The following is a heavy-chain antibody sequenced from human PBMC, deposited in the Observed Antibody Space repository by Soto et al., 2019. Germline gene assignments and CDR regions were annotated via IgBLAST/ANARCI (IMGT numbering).Heavy chain of an antibody. Sequence: QVQLVQSGAEVKKPGASVKVSCKTSGYTFTSYGISWVRQAPGQGLEWMGWISAYNGNTNYAQKLQGRVTMTTDTSTSTSYLELSSLRSDDTAVYYCARWGRDGYNYYYYYGMDVCGQGTTVTVSS. V-gene: IGHV1-18*01. CDR3: ARWGRDGYNYYYYYGMDV. D-gene: IGHD5-12*01. CDR2: ISAYNGNT. CDR1: GYTFTSYG. J-gene: IGHJ6*02.